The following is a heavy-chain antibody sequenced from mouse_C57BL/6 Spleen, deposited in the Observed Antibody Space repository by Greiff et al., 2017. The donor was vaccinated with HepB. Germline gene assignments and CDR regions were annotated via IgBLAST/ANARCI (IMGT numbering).Heavy chain of an antibody. J-gene: IGHJ2*01. V-gene: IGHV5-4*03. CDR1: GFTFSSYA. CDR2: ISDGGSYT. CDR3: ARASTMITTKRVYYFDY. D-gene: IGHD2-4*01. Sequence: DVMLVESGGGLVKPGGSLKLSCAASGFTFSSYAMSWVRQTPEKRLEWVATISDGGSYTYYPDNVKGRFTISRDNAKNNLYLQMSHLKSEDTAMYYCARASTMITTKRVYYFDYWGQGTTLTVSS.